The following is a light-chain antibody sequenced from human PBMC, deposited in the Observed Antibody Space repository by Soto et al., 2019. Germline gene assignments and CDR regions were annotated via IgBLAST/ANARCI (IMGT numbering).Light chain of an antibody. V-gene: IGKV4-1*01. J-gene: IGKJ5*01. CDR1: QHVLNSSTNKTY. Sequence: DCVVIQSPDSLPVSLGERATMLCKSSQHVLNSSTNKTYLAWYQKKPGQHPKVLIYWASTRESGVPDRFSGSGSGTDFNLTISRLQAEDVAVYECQQYYSAPISFGQGTRLEIK. CDR3: QQYYSAPIS. CDR2: WAS.